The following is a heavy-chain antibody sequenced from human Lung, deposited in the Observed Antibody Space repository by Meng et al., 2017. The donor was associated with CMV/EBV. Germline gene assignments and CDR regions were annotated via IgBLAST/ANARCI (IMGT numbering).Heavy chain of an antibody. CDR3: ARDLPGGTKGTWLDL. CDR2: ISAYNGNT. V-gene: IGHV1-18*01. J-gene: IGHJ5*02. D-gene: IGHD1-14*01. Sequence: QVQRVQSGGEGKKPGASVKVSCKASGYIFNNYGVSWVRQAPGQGPEWMGWISAYNGNTNYAQNFQGRFTMTTDTSTSTAYMELRSLRSDDTAVYYCARDLPGGTKGTWLDLWGQGTLVTVSS. CDR1: GYIFNNYG.